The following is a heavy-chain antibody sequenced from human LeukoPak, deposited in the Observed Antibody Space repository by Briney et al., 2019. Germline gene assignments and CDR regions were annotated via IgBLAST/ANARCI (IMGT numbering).Heavy chain of an antibody. Sequence: PGRSLRLSCAASGFIFSSYTMHWVRQAPGKGLEWVAVISYDGSNKYYADSLKGRFTISRDNSKNTLYLQMNSLRGEDTAVYYCARVSSFGDYQYTIDYWGQGTLVTVSS. V-gene: IGHV3-30*04. CDR2: ISYDGSNK. CDR1: GFIFSSYT. CDR3: ARVSSFGDYQYTIDY. J-gene: IGHJ4*02. D-gene: IGHD4-17*01.